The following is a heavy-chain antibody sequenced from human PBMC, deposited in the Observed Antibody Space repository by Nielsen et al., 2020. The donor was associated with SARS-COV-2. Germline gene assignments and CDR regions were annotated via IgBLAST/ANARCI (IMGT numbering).Heavy chain of an antibody. CDR2: IIPIFGTA. D-gene: IGHD1-26*01. CDR1: GGTFSSYA. J-gene: IGHJ4*02. CDR3: ARGDLIVGATTFDY. Sequence: SVKVSCKASGGTFSSYAISWVRQAPGQGLEWMGGIIPIFGTANYAQKFQGRVTITADESTSTAYMELSSLRSEDTAVYYCARGDLIVGATTFDYWGQGTLVTVSS. V-gene: IGHV1-69*13.